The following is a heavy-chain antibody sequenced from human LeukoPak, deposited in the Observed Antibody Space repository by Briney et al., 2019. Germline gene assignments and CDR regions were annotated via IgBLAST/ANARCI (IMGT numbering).Heavy chain of an antibody. V-gene: IGHV5-51*01. CDR2: IYPGDSDT. CDR3: ARQNSMVRGVIYWFDP. CDR1: GYSFTSYW. Sequence: GESLKIPCQGSGYSFTSYWIGWVRRIPGKGLEWMGIIYPGDSDTTYSPSFQGQVTISADKSISTAYLQWSSLKAEDTAMYYWARQNSMVRGVIYWFDPGGQGTLVTVST. J-gene: IGHJ5*02. D-gene: IGHD3-10*01.